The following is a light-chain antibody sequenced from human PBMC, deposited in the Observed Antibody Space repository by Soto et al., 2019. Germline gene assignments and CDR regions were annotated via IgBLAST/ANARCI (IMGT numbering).Light chain of an antibody. Sequence: EIVLTQSPATLSLSPGERATLSCRASQSVGTHLAWYQKKPGQGPGLLIYDASTRATGIPARFSGGGSGTDFTLTISSLEPDDFAVYYCQQRSNWPPGGTFGGGTKVEIK. CDR2: DAS. J-gene: IGKJ4*01. CDR3: QQRSNWPPGGT. V-gene: IGKV3-11*01. CDR1: QSVGTH.